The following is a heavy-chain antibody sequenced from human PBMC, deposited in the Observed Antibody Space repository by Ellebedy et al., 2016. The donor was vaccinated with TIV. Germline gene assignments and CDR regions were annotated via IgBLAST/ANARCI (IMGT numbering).Heavy chain of an antibody. CDR2: INPSGGST. Sequence: ASVKVSXXASGYTFTSYYMHWVRQAPGQGLEWMGIINPSGGSTSYAQKFQGRVTMTRDTSTSTVYMELSSLRSEDTAVYYCARDPYSNYVNFWFDPWGQGTLVTVSS. CDR1: GYTFTSYY. CDR3: ARDPYSNYVNFWFDP. J-gene: IGHJ5*02. V-gene: IGHV1-46*01. D-gene: IGHD4-11*01.